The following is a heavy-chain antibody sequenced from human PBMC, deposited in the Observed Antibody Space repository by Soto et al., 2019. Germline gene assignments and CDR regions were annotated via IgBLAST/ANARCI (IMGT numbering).Heavy chain of an antibody. CDR1: GGTFSSYA. D-gene: IGHD3-22*01. Sequence: QVQLVQSGAEVKKPGSSVKVSCKASGGTFSSYAISWVRQAPGQWLEWMGGIIPIFGTANYAQKFQGRVTITADKSTSTAYMELSSLSSEAPAVYYCASRPGDYDSSGYYNAANWYFDLWGRGTLVTVSS. V-gene: IGHV1-69*06. CDR2: IIPIFGTA. CDR3: ASRPGDYDSSGYYNAANWYFDL. J-gene: IGHJ2*01.